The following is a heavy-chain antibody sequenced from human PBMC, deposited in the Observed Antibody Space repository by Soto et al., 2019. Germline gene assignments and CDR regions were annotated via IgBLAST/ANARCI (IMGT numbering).Heavy chain of an antibody. CDR3: ARQASTIFGVVKDYYYYYGMDV. J-gene: IGHJ6*02. V-gene: IGHV5-51*01. CDR2: IYPGDSDT. D-gene: IGHD3-3*01. CDR1: GYSFTSYW. Sequence: PGESLKISCKGSGYSFTSYWIGWVRQIPGKGLEWMGIIYPGDSDTRYSPSFQGQVTISADKSISTPYLQLSSLKASDTAMYYCARQASTIFGVVKDYYYYYGMDVWGQGTTVTVSS.